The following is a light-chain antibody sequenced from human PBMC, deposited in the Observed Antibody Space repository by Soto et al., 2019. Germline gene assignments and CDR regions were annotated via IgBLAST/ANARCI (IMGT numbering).Light chain of an antibody. CDR1: QSVSSS. Sequence: EIVLTQSPGTLSLSPGERATLSCRASQSVSSSLAWYQQKPGQAPRLLIHGASSRATGIPDRFSGSGSGTDFTLTISRLETEDFAVYYCQQYGSSPPLTFGGGTKVEIK. CDR3: QQYGSSPPLT. J-gene: IGKJ4*01. V-gene: IGKV3-20*01. CDR2: GAS.